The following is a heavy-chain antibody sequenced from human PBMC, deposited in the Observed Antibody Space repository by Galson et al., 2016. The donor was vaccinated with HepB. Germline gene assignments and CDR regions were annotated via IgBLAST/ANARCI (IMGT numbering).Heavy chain of an antibody. D-gene: IGHD3-22*01. CDR2: ISYGGTNK. J-gene: IGHJ5*02. V-gene: IGHV3-30-3*01. CDR1: GFNFRTYA. Sequence: SLRLSCAASGFNFRTYAIHWVRQAPGKGLEWVAAISYGGTNKYYADSVRGRFTISRDNSKNTLYLQMTSLRAEDTAVYYCARDSGPYDSRASPHPWGQGTLVTVSS. CDR3: ARDSGPYDSRASPHP.